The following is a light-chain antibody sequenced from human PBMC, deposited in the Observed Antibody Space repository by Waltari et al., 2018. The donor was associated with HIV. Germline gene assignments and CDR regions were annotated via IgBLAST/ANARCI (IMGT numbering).Light chain of an antibody. CDR1: QTVFYSSNKKNF. CDR2: WAS. J-gene: IGKJ1*01. CDR3: LQYYITPWT. V-gene: IGKV4-1*01. Sequence: DIVMTQSPDSLVVSVGETATLNCKSSQTVFYSSNKKNFLSWYQQKPGQSPKLLIYWASTRDSGVPARFVGGGAGTDFTLTSNGLQAEEVAVYFCLQYYITPWTFGLGTKVEV.